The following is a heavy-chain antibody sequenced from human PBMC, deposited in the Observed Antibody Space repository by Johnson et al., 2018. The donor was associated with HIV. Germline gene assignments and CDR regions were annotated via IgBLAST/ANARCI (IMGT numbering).Heavy chain of an antibody. J-gene: IGHJ3*02. CDR3: ARDRGDMVRGEAAFDI. D-gene: IGHD3-10*01. CDR2: IYSGGTT. V-gene: IGHV3-66*01. CDR1: GFTFSSYA. Sequence: VQLVESGGGLVQPGRSLRLSCAASGFTFSSYAMSWVRQAPGKGLEWVSVIYSGGTTYYADSVKGRFTISRDNSKNTLYLQMNSLRAEDTAVYYCARDRGDMVRGEAAFDIWGQGTMVTVSS.